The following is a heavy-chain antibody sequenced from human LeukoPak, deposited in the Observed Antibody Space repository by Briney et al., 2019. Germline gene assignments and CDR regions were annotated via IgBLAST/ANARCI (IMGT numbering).Heavy chain of an antibody. CDR2: ISGSSSTI. J-gene: IGHJ6*03. V-gene: IGHV3-48*02. CDR3: ARLSEPHYYFYYYMDV. Sequence: GGSLRLSCAASGSTFSSYSMNWVRQAPGKGLEWVSYISGSSSTIYYADSVKGRFTISRDNAKNSLYLQMNSLRDEDTAVYYCARLSEPHYYFYYYMDVWGKGTTVTVSS. CDR1: GSTFSSYS.